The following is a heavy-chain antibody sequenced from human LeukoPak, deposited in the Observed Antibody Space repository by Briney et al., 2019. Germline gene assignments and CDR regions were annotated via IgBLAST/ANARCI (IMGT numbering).Heavy chain of an antibody. Sequence: GGSLRLSCAASGFTFSSYSMNWVRQTPGKGLEWVSYISSSSSTIYYTDSVKGRFTISRDNAKNSLYLQMNSLRAEDTAVYYCARDGGGGPFDYWGQGTLVTVSS. J-gene: IGHJ4*02. V-gene: IGHV3-48*01. CDR2: ISSSSSTI. CDR3: ARDGGGGPFDY. D-gene: IGHD3-3*01. CDR1: GFTFSSYS.